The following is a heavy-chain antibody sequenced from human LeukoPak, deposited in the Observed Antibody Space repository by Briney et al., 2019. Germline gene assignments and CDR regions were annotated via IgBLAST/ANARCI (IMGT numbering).Heavy chain of an antibody. CDR2: ISSSSSYI. V-gene: IGHV3-21*04. CDR1: GFTFSSYS. Sequence: GGSLRLSCAAAGFTFSSYSMNWVRQAPGKGLEWVSSISSSSSYIYYADSVKGRFTISRDNSKNTLYLQMNSLRAEDTAVYYCARDSNYYDSSGSFDYWGQGTLVTVSS. J-gene: IGHJ4*02. D-gene: IGHD3-22*01. CDR3: ARDSNYYDSSGSFDY.